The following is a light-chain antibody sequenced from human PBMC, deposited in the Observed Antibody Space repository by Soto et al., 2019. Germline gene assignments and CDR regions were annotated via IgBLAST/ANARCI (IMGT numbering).Light chain of an antibody. Sequence: DSVMTQSPDSLAVSLDHRATITCNSSQSVLYSSNNKNYLAWYQQKPGQPPKLLIYWASTRESGVPDRFSGSGSGTDFTLTISSLQAEDVAVYYCQQYYSTPLTFGGGTKVDIK. CDR2: WAS. J-gene: IGKJ4*01. V-gene: IGKV4-1*01. CDR1: QSVLYSSNNKNY. CDR3: QQYYSTPLT.